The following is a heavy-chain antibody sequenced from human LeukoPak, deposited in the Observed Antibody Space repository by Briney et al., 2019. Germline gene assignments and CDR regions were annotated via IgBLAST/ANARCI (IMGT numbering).Heavy chain of an antibody. Sequence: GGSLRLSCVASGFTFSSSGMHWVRQSPGKGLDWVAFIRSDGNKYNYAESVKGRFTISRDNSKNTLYLQMDSLSAEDTAVYYCVKVDTWGQGTLVTVSS. D-gene: IGHD5-18*01. CDR3: VKVDT. J-gene: IGHJ4*02. V-gene: IGHV3-30*02. CDR2: IRSDGNKY. CDR1: GFTFSSSG.